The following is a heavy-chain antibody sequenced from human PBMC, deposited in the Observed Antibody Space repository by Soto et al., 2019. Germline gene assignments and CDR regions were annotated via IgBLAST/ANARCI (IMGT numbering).Heavy chain of an antibody. CDR2: IYYSGST. D-gene: IGHD3-10*01. CDR1: GGSISSGGYY. CDR3: ARGGDYYGSGSWDYGMDV. Sequence: QVQLQESGPGPVKPSQTLSLTCTVSGGSISSGGYYWSWIRQHPGKGLEWIGYIYYSGSTYYNPSLKSRVTISVDTSKNQFSLKLSSVTAADTAVYHCARGGDYYGSGSWDYGMDVWGQGTTVTVSS. J-gene: IGHJ6*02. V-gene: IGHV4-31*03.